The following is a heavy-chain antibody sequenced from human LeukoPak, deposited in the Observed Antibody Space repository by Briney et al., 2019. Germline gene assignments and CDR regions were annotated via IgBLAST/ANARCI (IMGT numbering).Heavy chain of an antibody. V-gene: IGHV4-59*01. J-gene: IGHJ4*02. D-gene: IGHD6-13*01. CDR3: ARGYSSSWNYFDY. CDR2: VFDSGGT. Sequence: PSETLSLTCTVSGGSISNYWWSWIRQPPGKGVEWIGYVFDSGGTNYNPSLKSRVTISVDTSKKRFSLRLSSVTAADTAVYYCARGYSSSWNYFDYWGLGTLVTVSS. CDR1: GGSISNYW.